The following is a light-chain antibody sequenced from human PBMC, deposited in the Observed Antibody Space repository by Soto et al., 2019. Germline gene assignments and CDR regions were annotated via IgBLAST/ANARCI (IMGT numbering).Light chain of an antibody. CDR2: FAS. V-gene: IGKV1-39*01. Sequence: DIQMTQSLSSLSASVGDRVTITCRASQSISNNLNWYQQKPGKAPKFLIYFASTLQRGVPSRFSGGGSGTDFSLTISSLQPEDFATYYCQQSFSPPYTFGQGTKLEIK. CDR3: QQSFSPPYT. CDR1: QSISNN. J-gene: IGKJ2*01.